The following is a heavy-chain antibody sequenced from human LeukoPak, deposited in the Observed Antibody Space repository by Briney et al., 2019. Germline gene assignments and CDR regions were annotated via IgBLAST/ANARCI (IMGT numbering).Heavy chain of an antibody. V-gene: IGHV3-7*02. CDR2: INQDGSQK. CDR3: ARLKGVSSLFDC. D-gene: IGHD1-26*01. J-gene: IGHJ4*02. CDR1: GFRFSSNW. Sequence: PGGSLRLSCAASGFRFSSNWMSWVRQAPGKGLEWVANINQDGSQKYYVDSVKGRFTISRDNAKNSLFLQMNSLRVEDTAVYYCARLKGVSSLFDCWSQGSLVTVSS.